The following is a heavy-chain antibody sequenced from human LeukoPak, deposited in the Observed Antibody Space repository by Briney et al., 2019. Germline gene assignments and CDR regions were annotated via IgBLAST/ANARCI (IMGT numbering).Heavy chain of an antibody. CDR1: GITLSNYG. CDR2: ISDSGGST. Sequence: GGSLRLSCAVSGITLSNYGMSWVRQAPGKGLEWVAGISDSGGSTNYADSVKGRFTISRDNPKNTLYLQMNSLRAEDTAVHFCARRGVVIRVILVGFHKEAFYFDSWGQGALVTVSS. J-gene: IGHJ4*02. D-gene: IGHD3-22*01. CDR3: ARRGVVIRVILVGFHKEAFYFDS. V-gene: IGHV3-23*01.